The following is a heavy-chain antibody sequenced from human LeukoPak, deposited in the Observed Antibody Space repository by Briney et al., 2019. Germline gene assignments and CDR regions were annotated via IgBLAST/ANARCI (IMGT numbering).Heavy chain of an antibody. D-gene: IGHD3-9*01. CDR2: IIPIFGTA. CDR1: GGTFSSYA. J-gene: IGHJ6*02. Sequence: SVKVSCKASGGTFSSYAISWVRQAPGQGLEWMGGIIPIFGTANYAQKFQGRVTITADESTSTAYMELSSLRSEDTAVYYCARAKPPRDILTGYSYGMDVWGQGTTVTVSS. V-gene: IGHV1-69*13. CDR3: ARAKPPRDILTGYSYGMDV.